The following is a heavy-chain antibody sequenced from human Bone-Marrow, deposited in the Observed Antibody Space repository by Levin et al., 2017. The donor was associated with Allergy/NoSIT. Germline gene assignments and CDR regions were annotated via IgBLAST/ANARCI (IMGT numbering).Heavy chain of an antibody. Sequence: ASVKVSCKASGYTFSSYAISWVRQAPGQGLQWVGWISAYNGNTNYPRKLQGRVTVTTDTSTSTAYMELRSLRSDDTAVYYCAKSGDCSSTSPCFSYDYWGQGTLVAVSS. CDR1: GYTFSSYA. D-gene: IGHD2-2*03. CDR2: ISAYNGNT. J-gene: IGHJ4*02. CDR3: AKSGDCSSTSPCFSYDY. V-gene: IGHV1-18*01.